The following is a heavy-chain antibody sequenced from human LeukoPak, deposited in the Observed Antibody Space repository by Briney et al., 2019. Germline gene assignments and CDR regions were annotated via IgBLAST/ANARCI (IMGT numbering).Heavy chain of an antibody. D-gene: IGHD3-3*01. CDR2: IYHSGST. V-gene: IGHV4-4*02. Sequence: SETLSLTCAVSGGSISSSHWWSWVRQPPGKGLEWIGEIYHSGSTNYSPSLKSRVTVSVDKSKNQFSLKLNSVTAADTAVYFCARDSGDYDRVWSGAFDIWGQGTMVTVSS. CDR1: GGSISSSHW. CDR3: ARDSGDYDRVWSGAFDI. J-gene: IGHJ3*02.